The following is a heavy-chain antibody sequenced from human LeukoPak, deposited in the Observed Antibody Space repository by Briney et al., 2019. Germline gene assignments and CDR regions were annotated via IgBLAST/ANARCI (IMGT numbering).Heavy chain of an antibody. CDR2: IYSGGRT. V-gene: IGHV3-66*01. CDR1: GFTVSSNY. Sequence: PGGSLRLSCADSGFTVSSNYMSWVRQAPGKGVEWVSVIYSGGRTYYTDSVKGRFTISRDNSKNSLYLQMNSLRAEDTAVYYCAIRGSPMVRNYWGQGTLVTVSS. D-gene: IGHD3-10*01. J-gene: IGHJ4*02. CDR3: AIRGSPMVRNY.